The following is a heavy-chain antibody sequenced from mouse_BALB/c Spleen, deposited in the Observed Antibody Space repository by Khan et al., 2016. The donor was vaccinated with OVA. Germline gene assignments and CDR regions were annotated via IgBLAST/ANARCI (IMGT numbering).Heavy chain of an antibody. Sequence: QIQLVQSGPELVKPGASAKMSCKASGYTFTDYVMNWVKQRTGQGLEWIGQIYPGSDGTYYNEKFKGKATLTADRSSSTAYMQLSSLTSEDSAVYFCARAGWDVFAYWGQGTLVTVSA. J-gene: IGHJ3*01. D-gene: IGHD4-1*01. V-gene: IGHV1-77*01. CDR1: GYTFTDYV. CDR3: ARAGWDVFAY. CDR2: IYPGSDGT.